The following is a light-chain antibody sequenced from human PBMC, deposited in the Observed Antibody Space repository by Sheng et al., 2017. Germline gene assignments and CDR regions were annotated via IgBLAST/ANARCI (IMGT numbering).Light chain of an antibody. V-gene: IGKV1-5*03. J-gene: IGKJ1*01. CDR2: KAS. Sequence: DIQMTQSPSTLSASVGDRVTITCRASQSISNWLAWYQQKPGKAPNLLIYKASSLESGVPSRFSGSGFGTEFTLTISSLQPDDFAIYYCQQYQSYWTFGQGTKV. CDR3: QQYQSYWT. CDR1: QSISNW.